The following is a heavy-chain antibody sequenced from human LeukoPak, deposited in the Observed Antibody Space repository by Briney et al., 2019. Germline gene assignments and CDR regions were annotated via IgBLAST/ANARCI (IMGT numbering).Heavy chain of an antibody. Sequence: GGSLRLSCAASGFTVSSNYMSWVRQAPGKGLEWVSVIYSGGSTDYADSVKGRFTISRDNSENTLHLQMNSLRAEDTAVYYCARIPKTTYFDYWGRGTLVTVSS. CDR2: IYSGGST. V-gene: IGHV3-53*01. CDR3: ARIPKTTYFDY. D-gene: IGHD4-17*01. J-gene: IGHJ4*02. CDR1: GFTVSSNY.